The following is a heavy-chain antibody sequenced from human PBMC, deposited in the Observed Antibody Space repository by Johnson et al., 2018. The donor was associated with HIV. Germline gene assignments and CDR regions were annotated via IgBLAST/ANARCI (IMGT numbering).Heavy chain of an antibody. J-gene: IGHJ3*02. CDR3: AKDLVVVTARGAFDI. D-gene: IGHD2-21*02. V-gene: IGHV3-30*04. Sequence: QVQLVESGGGVVQPGRSLRLSCAASGFTFSSYAIHWVRQAPGKGLEWVAIISYDGSNKYFADSVKGRFTISRDNSKNTLYLQMNSLRAEDTAVYYCAKDLVVVTARGAFDIWGQGTMVTVSS. CDR1: GFTFSSYA. CDR2: ISYDGSNK.